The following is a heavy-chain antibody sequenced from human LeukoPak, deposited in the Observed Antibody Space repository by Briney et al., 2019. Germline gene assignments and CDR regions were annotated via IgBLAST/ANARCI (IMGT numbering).Heavy chain of an antibody. CDR2: ISDSSHAI. Sequence: GGSLRLSCAASGFTFSSYSMIWVRQAPGKGLEWVSYISDSSHAIYHADSVTGRFTISRDNAKNSLYLQMNSLRVEDTAVYYCARKTGDCWGQGTLVIVSS. V-gene: IGHV3-48*04. CDR1: GFTFSSYS. D-gene: IGHD1-14*01. CDR3: ARKTGDC. J-gene: IGHJ4*02.